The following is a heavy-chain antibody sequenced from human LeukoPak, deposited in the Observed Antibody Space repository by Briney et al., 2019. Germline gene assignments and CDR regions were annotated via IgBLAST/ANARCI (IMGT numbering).Heavy chain of an antibody. Sequence: GGSLRLSCAASGFTFSSYAMHWVRQAPGKGLEWAAVISYDGSNKYYADSVKGRFTISRDNSKNTLYLQMNSLRAEDTAVYYCARDIPGLFPWLTGSPMDVWGQGTTVTVSS. CDR2: ISYDGSNK. J-gene: IGHJ6*02. CDR1: GFTFSSYA. CDR3: ARDIPGLFPWLTGSPMDV. D-gene: IGHD2-21*01. V-gene: IGHV3-30-3*01.